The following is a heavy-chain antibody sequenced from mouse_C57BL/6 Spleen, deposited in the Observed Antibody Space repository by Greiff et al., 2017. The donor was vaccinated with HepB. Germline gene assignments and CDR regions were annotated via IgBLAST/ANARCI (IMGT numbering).Heavy chain of an antibody. CDR2: ISDGGSYT. CDR1: GFTFSSYA. CDR3: AREGTGYYLDY. D-gene: IGHD4-1*01. V-gene: IGHV5-4*01. J-gene: IGHJ2*01. Sequence: EVMLVESGGGLVKPGGSLKLSCAASGFTFSSYAMSWVRQTPEKRLEWVATISDGGSYTYYPDNVKGRFTISRDNAKNNLYLQMSHLKSEDTAMYYCAREGTGYYLDYWGQGTTLTVSS.